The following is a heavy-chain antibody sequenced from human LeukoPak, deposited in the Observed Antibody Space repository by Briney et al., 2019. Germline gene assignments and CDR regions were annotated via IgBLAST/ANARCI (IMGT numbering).Heavy chain of an antibody. V-gene: IGHV3-7*01. J-gene: IGHJ4*02. CDR2: IKQDGSEK. D-gene: IGHD4-17*01. Sequence: GGSLRLSCAASGFTFSSYWMSWVRQAPGKGLEWVANIKQDGSEKYYVDSVKGRFTISRDNAKNSLYLQMNSLRAEDTAVYYCARGWLSAAMTTVTTTANYWGQGTLVTVSS. CDR1: GFTFSSYW. CDR3: ARGWLSAAMTTVTTTANY.